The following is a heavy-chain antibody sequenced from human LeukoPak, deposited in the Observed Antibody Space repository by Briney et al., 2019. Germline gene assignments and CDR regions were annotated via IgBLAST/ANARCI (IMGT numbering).Heavy chain of an antibody. CDR3: ARGGWELELDY. CDR1: GGSISSTGYY. D-gene: IGHD4-23*01. Sequence: SETLSLTCSVSGGSISSTGYYWGWIRQPPGKGLEWIGSIYYSGSAYYNPSLKSRVAISVDTSKNRFSLKLSSVTAADTAVYYCARGGWELELDYWGQGILVTVSS. J-gene: IGHJ4*02. CDR2: IYYSGSA. V-gene: IGHV4-39*07.